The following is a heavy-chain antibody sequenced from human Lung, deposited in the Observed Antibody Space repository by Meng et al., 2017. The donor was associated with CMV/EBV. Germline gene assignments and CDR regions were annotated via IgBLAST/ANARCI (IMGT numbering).Heavy chain of an antibody. J-gene: IGHJ4*02. V-gene: IGHV3-43*01. D-gene: IGHD3-3*01. CDR3: AKDHSDFWSGPFDY. CDR2: ISWDGGST. Sequence: SXAASGFTFDDYTMHWVRQTPGKGLERVFLISWDGGSTYYADSVNGRSTISRDNSKNSLYLQMNSLRTEATALYYCAKDHSDFWSGPFDYWGQGXRVTVSS. CDR1: GFTFDDYT.